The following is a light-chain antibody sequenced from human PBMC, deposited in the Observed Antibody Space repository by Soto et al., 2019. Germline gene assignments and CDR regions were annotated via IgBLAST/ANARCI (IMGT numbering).Light chain of an antibody. CDR3: HQASSFPLS. J-gene: IGKJ4*01. Sequence: DIQMTQSPSSVSASVGDTVTVSCRASQVISSRLAWYQQKPGRAPNLLIYKASTLQTGVPSRFSGSGSGTDFTLTITNLQPEDFATYYCHQASSFPLSFGGGTKVEIK. CDR1: QVISSR. V-gene: IGKV1-12*01. CDR2: KAS.